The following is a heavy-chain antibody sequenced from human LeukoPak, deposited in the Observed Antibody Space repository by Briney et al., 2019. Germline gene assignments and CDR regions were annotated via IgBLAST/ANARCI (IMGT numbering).Heavy chain of an antibody. Sequence: ASVKVSCKASGYTFTGYYMHWVRQAPGQGLEWMGWINPNSGGTNYAQKFQGRVTMTRDTSISIAYMELSRLRSDDTAVYYCARGHGSSGWLYYYYYGMDVWGQGTTVTVSS. V-gene: IGHV1-2*02. D-gene: IGHD6-19*01. CDR3: ARGHGSSGWLYYYYYGMDV. CDR1: GYTFTGYY. J-gene: IGHJ6*02. CDR2: INPNSGGT.